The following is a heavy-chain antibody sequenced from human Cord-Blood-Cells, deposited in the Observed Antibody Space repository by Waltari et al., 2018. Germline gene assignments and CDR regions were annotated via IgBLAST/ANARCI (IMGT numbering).Heavy chain of an antibody. D-gene: IGHD3-10*01. CDR3: ARDQGGYYYGSGSGTFDY. J-gene: IGHJ4*02. CDR1: GGTFSSYA. Sequence: QVQLVQSGAEVKKPGSSVKVSCKASGGTFSSYAISWVRQAPGQGLEWMGGITPIFGPANYAQRFQGRVTITADESTSTAYMELSSLRSEDTAVYYCARDQGGYYYGSGSGTFDYWGQGTLVTVSS. V-gene: IGHV1-69*01. CDR2: ITPIFGPA.